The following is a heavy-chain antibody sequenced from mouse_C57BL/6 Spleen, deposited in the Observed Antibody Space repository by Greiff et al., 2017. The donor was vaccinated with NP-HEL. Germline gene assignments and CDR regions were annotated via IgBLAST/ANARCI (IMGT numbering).Heavy chain of an antibody. CDR3: ARWLNYYAMDY. Sequence: QVQLQQSGPELVKPGASVKISCKASGYAFSSSWMNWVKQRPGKGLEWIGRIYPGDGDTNYNGKFKGKATLTADKSSSTAYMQLSSLTSEDSAVYFCARWLNYYAMDYWGQGTSVTVSS. CDR1: GYAFSSSW. V-gene: IGHV1-82*01. CDR2: IYPGDGDT. D-gene: IGHD2-2*01. J-gene: IGHJ4*01.